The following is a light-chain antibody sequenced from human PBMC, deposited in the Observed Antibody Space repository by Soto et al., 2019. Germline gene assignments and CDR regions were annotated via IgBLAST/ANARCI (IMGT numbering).Light chain of an antibody. CDR2: GNR. Sequence: QAVVTQPPSVSGAPGQRVTISCTGNSSNLGAGYDVHWYQQLPGAAPKLVIFGNRNRPSGVPERFSGSKSGTSASLAITGLQAEDEADYYCTAWDNSLSAVVFGGGTKLTVL. CDR1: SSNLGAGYD. CDR3: TAWDNSLSAVV. V-gene: IGLV1-40*01. J-gene: IGLJ2*01.